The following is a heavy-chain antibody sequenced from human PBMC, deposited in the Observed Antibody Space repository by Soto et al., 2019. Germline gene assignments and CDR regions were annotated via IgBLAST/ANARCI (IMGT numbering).Heavy chain of an antibody. D-gene: IGHD6-13*01. CDR1: GYSFTSYW. Sequence: VVSLKISCKGSGYSFTSYWIGWVRQMPGKGLEWMGIIYPGDSDTRYSPSFQGQVTISADKSISTAYLQWSSLKASDTAMYYCARHGGIAAAGTTPNYYHYGMDVWGQGTTVTVSS. V-gene: IGHV5-51*01. CDR2: IYPGDSDT. CDR3: ARHGGIAAAGTTPNYYHYGMDV. J-gene: IGHJ6*02.